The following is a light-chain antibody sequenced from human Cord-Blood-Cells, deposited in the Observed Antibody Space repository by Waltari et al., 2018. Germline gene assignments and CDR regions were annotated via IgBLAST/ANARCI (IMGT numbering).Light chain of an antibody. CDR3: QSADSSGTWV. V-gene: IGLV3-25*02. Sequence: SYELTLPPSVSVSPGQTARITCSGDALPKQYAYWYQQKPGQAPLLVIYKDSERPSGIPERFSGSSSGTTVTLTISGVQAEDEADYYCQSADSSGTWVFGGGTKLTVL. CDR2: KDS. CDR1: ALPKQY. J-gene: IGLJ3*02.